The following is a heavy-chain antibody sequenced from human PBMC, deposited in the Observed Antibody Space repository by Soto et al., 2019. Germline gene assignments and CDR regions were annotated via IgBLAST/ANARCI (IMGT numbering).Heavy chain of an antibody. CDR3: AKGGASRGHYYGVDV. V-gene: IGHV3-23*01. CDR1: GFTFTNFA. CDR2: VNGGGDRE. Sequence: GGSLRLSCTASGFTFTNFAMTWVRQAPGKGLEWVASVNGGGDREYYADFAKGRFVLSRDNSKNTLFLQMQSLRDEDTALYYCAKGGASRGHYYGVDVWGQGTMVTVYS. J-gene: IGHJ6*02. D-gene: IGHD3-10*01.